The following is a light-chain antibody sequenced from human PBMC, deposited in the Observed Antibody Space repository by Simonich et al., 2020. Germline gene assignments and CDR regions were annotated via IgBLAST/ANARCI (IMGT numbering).Light chain of an antibody. CDR3: HQRINWLVT. Sequence: EIVLTQSPATLSLSPGERATLSCRASQSVSSYLAWYQQKPGQAPRLLIYDASNRATGIPDRFSGSRAGTDFTLTISSLEPEDFAVYYCHQRINWLVTFGQGTKLEIK. CDR1: QSVSSY. V-gene: IGKV3-11*01. CDR2: DAS. J-gene: IGKJ2*01.